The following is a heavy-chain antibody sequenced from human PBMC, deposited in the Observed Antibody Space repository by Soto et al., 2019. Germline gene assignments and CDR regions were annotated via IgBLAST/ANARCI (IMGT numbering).Heavy chain of an antibody. CDR2: INGDGSDT. D-gene: IGHD2-2*01. CDR1: GFTFSTYW. Sequence: EVPLVESGGVLVQPGGSLRLSCAASGFTFSTYWMHWVRQAPGKGLVWVSRINGDGSDTVYADSVKGRFTIPRDNAKNTLYLQMNSLRAEDTAVYYCTRSITGFSYADSWGRGTLVTVSS. V-gene: IGHV3-74*01. J-gene: IGHJ4*02. CDR3: TRSITGFSYADS.